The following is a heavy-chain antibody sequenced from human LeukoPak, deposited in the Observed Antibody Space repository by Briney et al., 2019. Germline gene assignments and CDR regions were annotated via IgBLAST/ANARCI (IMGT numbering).Heavy chain of an antibody. CDR2: IKQDGSEK. V-gene: IGHV3-7*01. CDR1: GFIFSSYW. D-gene: IGHD6-13*01. Sequence: PGGSLRLSCAASGFIFSSYWMSWVRQAPGKGLEWVANIKQDGSEKYYVDSVKGRFTISRDNAKNSLYLQMNSLRAEDTAVYYCARDGGSSYQSYWGQGTLVTVSS. CDR3: ARDGGSSYQSY. J-gene: IGHJ4*02.